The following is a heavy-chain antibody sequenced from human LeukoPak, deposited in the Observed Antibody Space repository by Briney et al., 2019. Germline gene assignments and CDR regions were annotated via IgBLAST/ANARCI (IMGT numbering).Heavy chain of an antibody. D-gene: IGHD6-19*01. V-gene: IGHV4-34*01. J-gene: IGHJ4*02. CDR2: INHSGST. CDR3: ARNGWYSVDY. Sequence: PSETLSLTCAVSGGSFTGSFSTYYWSWIRQPPGKGLEWIGEINHSGSTTYNPSLKSRVTIPIDTSKNHFSLKLRSVTAADTAMYYCARNGWYSVDYWGQGTQVIVSS. CDR1: GGSFTGSFSTYY.